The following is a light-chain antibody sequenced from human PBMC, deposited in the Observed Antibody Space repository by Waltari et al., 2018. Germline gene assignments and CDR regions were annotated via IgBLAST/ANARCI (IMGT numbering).Light chain of an antibody. J-gene: IGLJ3*02. V-gene: IGLV2-14*01. CDR1: SHDVGGYNY. Sequence: QSALTQPASVSGSPGQSVTISCTGTSHDVGGYNYVFWYQHHPGKAPKLMIYEVNNRPSGVSYRFSGSKSGNTASLTISGLQAEDEADYYCSSYTTSSTWVFGGGTKLTVL. CDR2: EVN. CDR3: SSYTTSSTWV.